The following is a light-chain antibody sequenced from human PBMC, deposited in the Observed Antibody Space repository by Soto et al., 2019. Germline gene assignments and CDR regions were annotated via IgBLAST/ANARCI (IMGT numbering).Light chain of an antibody. CDR1: SSNIGAGYD. V-gene: IGLV1-40*01. CDR3: QSHDTLLGGAVV. CDR2: GNS. J-gene: IGLJ2*01. Sequence: QSVLTQPPSVSGAPGQRVTISCTGSSSNIGAGYDVHWYQQLPGAAPKLLMYGNSIRPSGVPDRFSGSKSGTSASLAITGLQAEDEADYYCQSHDTLLGGAVVFGGGTKLTVL.